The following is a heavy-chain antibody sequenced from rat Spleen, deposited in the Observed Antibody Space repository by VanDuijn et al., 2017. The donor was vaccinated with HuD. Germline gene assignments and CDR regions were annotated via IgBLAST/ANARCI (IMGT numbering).Heavy chain of an antibody. CDR3: ARHRNYGGIPFDY. J-gene: IGHJ2*01. CDR1: GFTFSDYN. V-gene: IGHV5-7*01. D-gene: IGHD1-11*01. CDR2: ISYDGTAT. Sequence: EVQLVESGGGLVQPGGSLKLSCAASGFTFSDYNMAWVRQAPKKGLEWVASISYDGTATYYRDSVKGRFTVSRDNAKSTLYLQMDSLRSDDTANYYCARHRNYGGIPFDYWGQGVMVTVSS.